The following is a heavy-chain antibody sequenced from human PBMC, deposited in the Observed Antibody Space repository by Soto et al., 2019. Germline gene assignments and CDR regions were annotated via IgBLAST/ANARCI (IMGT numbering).Heavy chain of an antibody. CDR3: ARHLRPAPPSFRDWFDP. J-gene: IGHJ5*02. CDR1: GGSISSSSYY. D-gene: IGHD3-10*01. Sequence: SETLSLTCTVSGGSISSSSYYWGWIRQPPGKGLEWIGSIYYSGSTYYNPSLKSRVTISVDTSKNQFSLKLSSVTAADTAVYYCARHLRPAPPSFRDWFDPWGQGTLVTVSS. V-gene: IGHV4-39*01. CDR2: IYYSGST.